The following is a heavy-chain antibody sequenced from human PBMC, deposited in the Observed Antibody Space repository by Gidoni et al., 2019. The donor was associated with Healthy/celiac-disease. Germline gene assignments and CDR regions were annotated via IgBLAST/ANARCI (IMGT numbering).Heavy chain of an antibody. J-gene: IGHJ5*02. CDR2: IYPGDSDT. CDR1: GYSFTSYW. Sequence: EVQLVQSGAEVKKPGESLKISCKGSGYSFTSYWIGWVRQMPGKGLEWMGIIYPGDSDTRYSPSFQGQVTISADKSISTAYLQWSSLKASDTAMYYCARRVTMVRGVSNWFDPWGQGTLVTVSS. D-gene: IGHD3-10*01. CDR3: ARRVTMVRGVSNWFDP. V-gene: IGHV5-51*01.